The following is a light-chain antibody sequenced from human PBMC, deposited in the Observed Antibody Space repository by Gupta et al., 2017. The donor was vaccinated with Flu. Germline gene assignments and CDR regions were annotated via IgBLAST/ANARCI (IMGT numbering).Light chain of an antibody. V-gene: IGLV1-44*01. J-gene: IGLJ2*01. CDR1: TCHSVNNT. CDR3: SQLDVDLDGPV. Sequence: STCHSVNNTLSGYQQLPAAPPKLLIYKNNDSGSAAAARLSGTQSGASAAVVINGLQPEDEATYYCSQLDVDLDGPVFGGGTRLTVL. CDR2: KNN.